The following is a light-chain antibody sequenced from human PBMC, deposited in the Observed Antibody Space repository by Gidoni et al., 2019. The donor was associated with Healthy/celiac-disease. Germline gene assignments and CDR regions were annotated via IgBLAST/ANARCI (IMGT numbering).Light chain of an antibody. V-gene: IGKV1-5*01. CDR2: DAS. Sequence: DIQMITSPSTLSASAGDSVTITCRASQSISSRLAWYQQKPGKAPKLLIYDASSLESGVPSRFSGSGSGAEFTLTISSLQPDDFATYYCQQYNSYSWTFGQGTKVEIK. CDR3: QQYNSYSWT. CDR1: QSISSR. J-gene: IGKJ1*01.